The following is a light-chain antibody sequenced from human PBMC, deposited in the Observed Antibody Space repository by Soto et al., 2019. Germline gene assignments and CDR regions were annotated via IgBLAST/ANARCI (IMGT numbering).Light chain of an antibody. V-gene: IGLV2-14*01. CDR3: SSYTSSSTLYV. CDR2: DVS. CDR1: SSDVGCYNY. J-gene: IGLJ1*01. Sequence: QSALTQPASVSGSPGQSITISCTGTSSDVGCYNYVSWYQQHPGKAPKLMIYDVSNRPSGVSNRFSGSKSGNTASLTISGLQAEDEADYYCSSYTSSSTLYVFGTGTRSPS.